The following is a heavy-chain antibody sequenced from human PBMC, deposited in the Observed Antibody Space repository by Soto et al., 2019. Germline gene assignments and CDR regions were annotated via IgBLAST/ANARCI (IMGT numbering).Heavy chain of an antibody. CDR3: ARFIQLWIQDAFDI. CDR2: IYYSGST. Sequence: PSDTLSLTCTVSGGSISSGGYYWSWIRQHPGKGLEWIGYIYYSGSTYYNPSLKSRVTISVDTSKNQFSLKLSSVTAADTAVYYCARFIQLWIQDAFDIWGQGTMVTVSS. CDR1: GGSISSGGYY. D-gene: IGHD5-18*01. V-gene: IGHV4-31*03. J-gene: IGHJ3*02.